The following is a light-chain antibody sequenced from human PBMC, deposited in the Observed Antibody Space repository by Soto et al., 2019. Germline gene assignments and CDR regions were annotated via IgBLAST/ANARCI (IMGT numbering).Light chain of an antibody. CDR3: HQYNSYSRT. Sequence: DIQMTQSPSTLSASVGDRVTITCRASQSISRWVAWYQQKPGKAPNLLIYRASSLESGVPSRFSGSGSGTEFTLTISSLQPEDSAPYYCHQYNSYSRTFGQRTKVEIK. V-gene: IGKV1-5*03. J-gene: IGKJ1*01. CDR2: RAS. CDR1: QSISRW.